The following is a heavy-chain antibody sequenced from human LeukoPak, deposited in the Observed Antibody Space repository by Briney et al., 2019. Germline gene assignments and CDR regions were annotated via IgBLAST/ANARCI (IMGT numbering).Heavy chain of an antibody. D-gene: IGHD3-3*01. CDR3: ARVRIFGVVATDY. V-gene: IGHV1-18*01. J-gene: IGHJ4*02. Sequence: ASVKVSCKASGYTFRNYGISWVRQAPGQGLEWVGWISAYNGNTNSAQKVKGRVTMTTDTSTSTAYMELTSLRSDDTAVYYCARVRIFGVVATDYWGQGTLVAVSS. CDR2: ISAYNGNT. CDR1: GYTFRNYG.